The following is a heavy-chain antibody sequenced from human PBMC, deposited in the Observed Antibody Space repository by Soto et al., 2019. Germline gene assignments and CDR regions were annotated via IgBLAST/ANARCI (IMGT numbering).Heavy chain of an antibody. D-gene: IGHD2-2*02. CDR3: ARDRDIVVVPAAISNYYYGMDV. CDR1: GYTFTSYG. J-gene: IGHJ6*02. V-gene: IGHV1-18*04. CDR2: ISAYNGNT. Sequence: QVQLVQSGAEVKKPGASVKVSCKASGYTFTSYGISWVRQAPGQGLEWMGWISAYNGNTNYAQKLQGRVTMTTDTSTSAAYMELRGLGSDVTAVYYCARDRDIVVVPAAISNYYYGMDVWGQGTTVTVS.